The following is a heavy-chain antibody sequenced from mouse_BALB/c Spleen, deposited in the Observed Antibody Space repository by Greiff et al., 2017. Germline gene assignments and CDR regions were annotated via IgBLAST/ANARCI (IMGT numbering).Heavy chain of an antibody. J-gene: IGHJ4*01. CDR2: IHDSGST. D-gene: IGHD2-4*01. Sequence: VQLKESGPDLVKPSQSLSLTCTVTGYSITSGYSWYWLRQLPGNKLEWMGYIHDSGSTNYNPPLKSRISITQDTSKNQFFLQLNSLTTEDTATYYCARGGNYDGYAVDYWGQGTSVTVSS. CDR3: ARGGNYDGYAVDY. CDR1: GYSITSGYS. V-gene: IGHV3-1*02.